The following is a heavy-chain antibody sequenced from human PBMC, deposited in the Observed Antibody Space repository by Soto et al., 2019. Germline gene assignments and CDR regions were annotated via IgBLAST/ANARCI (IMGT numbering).Heavy chain of an antibody. Sequence: ASVKVSCKASGYTFTSYAMHWVRQAPGQRLEWMGWINAGNGNTKYSQKFQGRVTITRDSSASTAYMELSSLRSEDTVVYYCAREVVVVVAATYNWFDPWGQGTLVTVSS. D-gene: IGHD2-15*01. J-gene: IGHJ5*02. CDR3: AREVVVVVAATYNWFDP. CDR1: GYTFTSYA. CDR2: INAGNGNT. V-gene: IGHV1-3*01.